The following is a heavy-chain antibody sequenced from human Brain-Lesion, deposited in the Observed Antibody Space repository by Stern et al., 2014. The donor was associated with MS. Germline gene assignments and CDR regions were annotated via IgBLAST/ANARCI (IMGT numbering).Heavy chain of an antibody. CDR3: ARSTAVPGTTWFDP. J-gene: IGHJ5*02. Sequence: VQLEESGPGLVKPSETLSLTCTVSGSSISSYYWRWIRQPAGRGLEWIGRIYDSGSTNYNPPLRSRVTMSVDPSKNQFSLMLSSVTAADTAVYYCARSTAVPGTTWFDPWGQGTLVTVSS. CDR1: GSSISSYY. V-gene: IGHV4-4*07. D-gene: IGHD6-19*01. CDR2: IYDSGST.